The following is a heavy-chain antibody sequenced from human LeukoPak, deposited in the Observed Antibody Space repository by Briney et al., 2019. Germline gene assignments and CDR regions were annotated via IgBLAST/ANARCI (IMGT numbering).Heavy chain of an antibody. CDR1: GGSISSSSYY. CDR2: IYYSGST. J-gene: IGHJ4*02. Sequence: PSETLSLTCTVSGGSISSSSYYWGWIRQPPGKGLEWIGSIYYSGSTYYNPSLKSRITISVDTSKNQFTLKLSSVPAADTAVYYCARQGDGDYVWGSYRFDYWGQGTLVTVSS. CDR3: ARQGDGDYVWGSYRFDY. V-gene: IGHV4-39*01. D-gene: IGHD3-16*02.